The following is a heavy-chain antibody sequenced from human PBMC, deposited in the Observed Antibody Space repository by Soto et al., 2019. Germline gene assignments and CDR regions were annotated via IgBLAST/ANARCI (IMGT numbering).Heavy chain of an antibody. CDR3: AREGAARGYYYYGMDV. CDR1: GGSISSYY. D-gene: IGHD3-16*01. CDR2: IYYSGST. Sequence: SETLSLTCTVSGGSISSYYWSWIRQPPGKGLEWIGYIYYSGSTNYNPSLKSRVTISVGTSKNQFSLKLSSVTAADTAVYYCAREGAARGYYYYGMDVWGQGTTVTVSS. V-gene: IGHV4-59*01. J-gene: IGHJ6*02.